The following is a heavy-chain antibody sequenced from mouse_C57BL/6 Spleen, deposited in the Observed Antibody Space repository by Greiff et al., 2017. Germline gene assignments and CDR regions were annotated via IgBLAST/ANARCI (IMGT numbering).Heavy chain of an antibody. J-gene: IGHJ4*01. V-gene: IGHV1-19*01. Sequence: VQLQQSGPVLVKPGASVKMSCKASGYTFTDSYMNWVKQSHGKSLEWIGVINPYNGGTSSNQKFKGKATLTVDKSSSTAYMELNSLTSEDSAVYYCARFNYVLYYYAMDYWGQGTSVTVSS. CDR2: INPYNGGT. D-gene: IGHD1-1*01. CDR3: ARFNYVLYYYAMDY. CDR1: GYTFTDSY.